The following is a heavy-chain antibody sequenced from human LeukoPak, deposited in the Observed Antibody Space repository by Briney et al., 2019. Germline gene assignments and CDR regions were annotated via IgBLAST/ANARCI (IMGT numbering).Heavy chain of an antibody. CDR1: GFPFRNHA. Sequence: GGSLRLSCAASGFPFRNHAMSWVRQPPGKGLEWVSAISNGNTYYADSVRGRFTISRDDSKNMVYLQMNSLRVEDTARYYCVREAGYCASVCLKSNWFDPWGQGTLVTVSS. CDR2: ISNGNT. CDR3: VREAGYCASVCLKSNWFDP. V-gene: IGHV3-23*01. J-gene: IGHJ5*02. D-gene: IGHD2-21*02.